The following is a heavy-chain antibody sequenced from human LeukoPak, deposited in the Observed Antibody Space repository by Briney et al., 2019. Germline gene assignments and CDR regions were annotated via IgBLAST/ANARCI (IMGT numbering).Heavy chain of an antibody. D-gene: IGHD3-9*01. CDR1: GGSIDSSAHY. CDR3: ARDVIPLRYFAY. J-gene: IGHJ4*02. CDR2: ISHIGSA. Sequence: PSETLSLTCTVSGGSIDSSAHYWVWLRQPPEKGLEWIGSISHIGSAYYNPSLRSRVTISVDTSKNQFSLKLTSVTAADTAVYYCARDVIPLRYFAYWGQGTLVTVSS. V-gene: IGHV4-39*07.